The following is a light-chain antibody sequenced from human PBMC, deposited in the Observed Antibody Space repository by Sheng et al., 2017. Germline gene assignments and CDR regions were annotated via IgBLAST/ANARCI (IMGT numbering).Light chain of an antibody. CDR2: AAS. CDR1: QGISSW. V-gene: IGKV1-12*01. J-gene: IGKJ1*01. CDR3: QHSYTAFPWT. Sequence: DIQMTQSPSSVSASVGDRVTITCRASQGISSWLAWYQQKPGKAPKLLIYAASSLHGGVPSRFRGSGSGTDFTLTISGLQPEDFGTYFCQHSYTAFPWTFGQGTKVEIK.